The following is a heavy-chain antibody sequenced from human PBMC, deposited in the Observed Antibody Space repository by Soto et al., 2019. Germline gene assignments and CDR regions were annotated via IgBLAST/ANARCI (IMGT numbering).Heavy chain of an antibody. CDR1: GYTFTSYG. J-gene: IGHJ4*02. Sequence: GASVKVSCKASGYTFTSYGISWVRQAPGQGLEWMGWINAYNGNTNYAQKFQGRVTMTRDTSASTAYMELSSLRSEDTAVYYCARSIVVVTSFDYWGQGTLVTVSS. CDR3: ARSIVVVTSFDY. V-gene: IGHV1-18*01. CDR2: INAYNGNT. D-gene: IGHD3-22*01.